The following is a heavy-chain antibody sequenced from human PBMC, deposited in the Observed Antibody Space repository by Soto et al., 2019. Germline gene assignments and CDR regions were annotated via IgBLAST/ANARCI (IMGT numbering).Heavy chain of an antibody. CDR2: IYYSGST. J-gene: IGHJ6*02. CDR3: ARDRSGDWGYYYGMDV. D-gene: IGHD3-10*01. V-gene: IGHV4-59*01. Sequence: SETLSLTCTVSGGSISSYYWSWIRQPPGKGMEWFGFIYYSGSTNYNPSLKSRVTISVDTSKNQFSLKLSSVTVADTAVYYCARDRSGDWGYYYGMDVWGQGTTVTVSS. CDR1: GGSISSYY.